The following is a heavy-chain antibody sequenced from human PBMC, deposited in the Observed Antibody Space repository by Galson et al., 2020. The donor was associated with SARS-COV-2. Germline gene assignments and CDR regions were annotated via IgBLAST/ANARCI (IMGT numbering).Heavy chain of an antibody. D-gene: IGHD6-13*01. Sequence: ASVKVSCKASGYTFTSYYMHWVRQAPGQGLEWMGIINPSGGSTSYAQKFQGRVTMTRDTSTSTVYMELSSLRSEDTAVYYCARDHRLGDIAAAGTPDYWGQGTLVTVSS. CDR1: GYTFTSYY. J-gene: IGHJ4*02. V-gene: IGHV1-46*01. CDR3: ARDHRLGDIAAAGTPDY. CDR2: INPSGGST.